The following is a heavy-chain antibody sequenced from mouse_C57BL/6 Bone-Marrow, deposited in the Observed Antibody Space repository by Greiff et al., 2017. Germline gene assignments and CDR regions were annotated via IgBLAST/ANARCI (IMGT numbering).Heavy chain of an antibody. J-gene: IGHJ2*01. Sequence: EVQLQQSGAELVRPGASVKLSCTASGFNIKDDYMHWVKQRPEQGLEWIGWIDPENGDTEYASKFQGKATITADTSSNTAYLQLSSLTSEDTAVYYSTTEFFDYWGQGTTLTVAS. CDR3: TTEFFDY. V-gene: IGHV14-4*01. CDR1: GFNIKDDY. CDR2: IDPENGDT.